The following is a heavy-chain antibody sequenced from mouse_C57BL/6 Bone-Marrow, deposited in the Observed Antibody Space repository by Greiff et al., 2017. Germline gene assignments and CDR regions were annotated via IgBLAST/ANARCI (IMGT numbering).Heavy chain of an antibody. J-gene: IGHJ1*03. D-gene: IGHD1-1*01. CDR2: INPGSGGT. CDR1: GYAFTNYL. CDR3: AVLLRYGWYFEG. V-gene: IGHV1-54*01. Sequence: VQLQQSGAELVRPGTSVKVSCKASGYAFTNYLIEWVKQRPGQGLEWIGVINPGSGGTKYNEKFKGKATLTADKSSSTAYMQLSSLTSEDSAVYFCAVLLRYGWYFEGWGTGTTVTVSS.